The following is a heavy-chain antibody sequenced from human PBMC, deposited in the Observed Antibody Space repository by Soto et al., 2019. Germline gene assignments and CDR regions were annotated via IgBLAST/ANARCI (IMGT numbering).Heavy chain of an antibody. D-gene: IGHD3-10*01. CDR1: GFSLSTSGVG. J-gene: IGHJ4*02. CDR3: AHIGGSANYYPNYFDY. Sequence: GSGPTLVNPTQTLTLTCTFSGFSLSTSGVGVTWIRQPPGKALEWLALIYWDDDKRYSPSLKTRLTITKDTSRNQVVLTMTNMDPLDTATYYCAHIGGSANYYPNYFDYWGQGSLVTVSS. V-gene: IGHV2-5*02. CDR2: IYWDDDK.